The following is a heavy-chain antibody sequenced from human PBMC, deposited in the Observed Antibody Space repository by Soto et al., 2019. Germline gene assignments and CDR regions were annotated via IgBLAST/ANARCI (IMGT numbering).Heavy chain of an antibody. CDR1: GFTLGDYA. Sequence: GGSLRLSCTASGFTLGDYAMSWFRQAPGKGLEWVGFIRSKAYGGTTEYAASVKGRFTISRDDSKSIAYLQMNSLKTEDTAVYYCTRVLLRYFDWLPGDYWGQGTLVTVSS. V-gene: IGHV3-49*03. CDR2: IRSKAYGGTT. CDR3: TRVLLRYFDWLPGDY. D-gene: IGHD3-9*01. J-gene: IGHJ4*02.